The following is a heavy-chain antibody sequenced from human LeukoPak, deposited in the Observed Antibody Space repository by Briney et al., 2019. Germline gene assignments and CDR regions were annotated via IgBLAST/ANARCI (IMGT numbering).Heavy chain of an antibody. CDR3: ARDPCHGALDY. CDR1: GFTFSSSW. CDR2: IKQDGTEE. V-gene: IGHV3-7*03. Sequence: GGSLRLSCVASGFTFSSSWMSWVRRAPGKGLEWVANIKQDGTEEYYVDSVRGRFSISKDNAKDSLYLQMNSLRAEDTAVYYCARDPCHGALDYWGQGALVTVSS. J-gene: IGHJ4*02. D-gene: IGHD2-2*01.